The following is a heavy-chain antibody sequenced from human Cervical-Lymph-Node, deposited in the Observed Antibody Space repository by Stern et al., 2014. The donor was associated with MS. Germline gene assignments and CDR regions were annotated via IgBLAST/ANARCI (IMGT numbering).Heavy chain of an antibody. CDR2: ISHSGDT. V-gene: IGHV4-59*08. Sequence: VQLEESGPGLVKPSETLSLTCAVSGGSISSRYWGWIRQPPGKGLEWIGLISHSGDTKYNPSPKRRVTISLDTSKNQFSLKVTSVTAADTAVYYCARLSTAVDFWGQGTLVTVSS. CDR1: GGSISSRY. J-gene: IGHJ4*02. CDR3: ARLSTAVDF.